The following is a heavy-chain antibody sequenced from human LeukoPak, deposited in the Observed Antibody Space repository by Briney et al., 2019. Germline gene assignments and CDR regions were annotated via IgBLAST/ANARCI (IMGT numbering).Heavy chain of an antibody. CDR2: IIPIFGTA. J-gene: IGHJ5*02. Sequence: SVKVSCKASGGTFSSYAISWVRQAPGQGLEWMGGIIPIFGTANYAQKFQGRVTITGEEYTSKAYMELSSLRSEDAAVYYCARLSYYYDSSGYRFDPWGQGTLVTVSS. D-gene: IGHD3-22*01. CDR3: ARLSYYYDSSGYRFDP. V-gene: IGHV1-69*13. CDR1: GGTFSSYA.